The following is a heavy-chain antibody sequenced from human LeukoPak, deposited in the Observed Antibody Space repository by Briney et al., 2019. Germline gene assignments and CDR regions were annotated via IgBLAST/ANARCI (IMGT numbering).Heavy chain of an antibody. CDR1: GFTFSSYA. CDR3: ARGHYQIEL. V-gene: IGHV3-23*01. D-gene: IGHD3-10*01. Sequence: SGGSLRLSCAASGFTFSSYAMSWVRQAPGKGLEWVSAISGSGGSTYYADSVKGRFTISRDNSKSTLYLQMNSLRTEDPSVYYCARGHYQIELWGQGTLVTVSS. CDR2: ISGSGGST. J-gene: IGHJ4*02.